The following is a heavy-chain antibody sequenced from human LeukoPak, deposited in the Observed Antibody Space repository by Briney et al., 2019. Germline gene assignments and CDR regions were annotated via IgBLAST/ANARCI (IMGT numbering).Heavy chain of an antibody. Sequence: SETLSLTCTVSGGSISSSSYYWGWIRQPPGKGLEWIGSIYYSGSTNYNPSLKSRVTISVDTSKNQFSLKLSSVTAADTAVYYCARGGSSYYYYYYMDVWGKGTTVTVSS. J-gene: IGHJ6*03. CDR2: IYYSGST. D-gene: IGHD2-15*01. CDR3: ARGGSSYYYYYYMDV. CDR1: GGSISSSSYY. V-gene: IGHV4-39*07.